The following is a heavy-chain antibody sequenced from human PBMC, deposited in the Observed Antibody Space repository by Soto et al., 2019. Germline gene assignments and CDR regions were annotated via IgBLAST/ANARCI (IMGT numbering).Heavy chain of an antibody. J-gene: IGHJ4*02. Sequence: GGSLRLSCAASGFTFTMYSMNLVRQSPGKGLEWVSSISSTTNYIYYGDSMKGRFTISRDNAKNSLYLEMNSLRAEDTAVYYCARESEDRTSNFDYWDQGTLVTVSS. CDR1: GFTFTMYS. CDR2: ISSTTNYI. V-gene: IGHV3-21*06. CDR3: ARESEDRTSNFDY.